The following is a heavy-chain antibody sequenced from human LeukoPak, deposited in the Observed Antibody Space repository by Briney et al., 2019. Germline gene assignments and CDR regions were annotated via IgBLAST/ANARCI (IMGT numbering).Heavy chain of an antibody. Sequence: PGGSLRLSCAASGFTFSSYGMHWVRQAPGKGLEWVAFIRYDGSNKYYADSVKGRFTISRDNSKNTLYLQMNSLTGEDTAVYYCAKVPLRYCTTTSCLNWFDPWGQGTLVTVSS. D-gene: IGHD2-2*01. CDR2: IRYDGSNK. CDR3: AKVPLRYCTTTSCLNWFDP. CDR1: GFTFSSYG. J-gene: IGHJ5*02. V-gene: IGHV3-30*02.